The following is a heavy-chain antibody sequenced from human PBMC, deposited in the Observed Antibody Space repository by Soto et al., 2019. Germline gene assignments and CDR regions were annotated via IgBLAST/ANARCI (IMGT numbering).Heavy chain of an antibody. CDR2: ISWNSGSI. Sequence: EVQLVESGGGLVQPGRSLRLSCAASGFTFDDYAMHWVRQAPGKGLEWVSGISWNSGSIGYADSVKGRFTISRDNAKNSLYLRMNSLRAEDTALYYCAKDLGYCSGGSCYLGAFDIWGQGTMVTVSS. CDR1: GFTFDDYA. CDR3: AKDLGYCSGGSCYLGAFDI. D-gene: IGHD2-15*01. V-gene: IGHV3-9*01. J-gene: IGHJ3*02.